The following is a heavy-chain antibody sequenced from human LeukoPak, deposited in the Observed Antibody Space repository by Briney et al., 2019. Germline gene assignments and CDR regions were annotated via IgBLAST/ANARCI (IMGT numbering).Heavy chain of an antibody. CDR1: GGSISSYY. J-gene: IGHJ5*02. CDR2: IYYSGST. V-gene: IGHV4-59*01. D-gene: IGHD1-26*01. Sequence: PSETLSLTCTVSGGSISSYYWSWIRQPPGKGLEWIGYIYYSGSTSYNPSLKSRVTMSLDASKNQFSLELNSVTPADTAVYYCARGGNYWPQWWFDPWGRGTLVSVSS. CDR3: ARGGNYWPQWWFDP.